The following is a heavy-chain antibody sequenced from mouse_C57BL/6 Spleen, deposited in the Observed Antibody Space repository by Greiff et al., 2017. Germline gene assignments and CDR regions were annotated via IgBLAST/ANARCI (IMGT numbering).Heavy chain of an antibody. J-gene: IGHJ4*01. D-gene: IGHD2-4*01. Sequence: QVQLQQPGTELVKPGASVKLSCKASGYTFTSYWMHWVKQRPGQGLEWIGNINPSNGGTNYNEKFKSKATLTVDKSSSTAYMQLSSLTSEDAAVYYCARWDYDAVLYYYAMDYWGQGTSGTVSS. CDR3: ARWDYDAVLYYYAMDY. CDR2: INPSNGGT. CDR1: GYTFTSYW. V-gene: IGHV1-53*01.